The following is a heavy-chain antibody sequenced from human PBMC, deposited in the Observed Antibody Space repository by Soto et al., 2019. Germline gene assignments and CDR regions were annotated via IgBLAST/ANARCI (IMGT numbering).Heavy chain of an antibody. J-gene: IGHJ4*02. Sequence: PGGSLKLSCAASGFTFSSYAMHWVRQAPGKGLEWVAVISYDGSNKYYADSVKGRFTISRDNSKNTLYLQMNSLRAEDTAVYYCARDSGFGGWPTNYWGQGTLVTVSS. D-gene: IGHD6-19*01. CDR1: GFTFSSYA. V-gene: IGHV3-30-3*01. CDR3: ARDSGFGGWPTNY. CDR2: ISYDGSNK.